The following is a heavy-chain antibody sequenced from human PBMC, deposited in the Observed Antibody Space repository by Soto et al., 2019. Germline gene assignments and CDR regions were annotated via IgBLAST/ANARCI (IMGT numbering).Heavy chain of an antibody. CDR2: IYPGDSDT. Sequence: PGESLKISCKGSGYSFSSYWIAWVRQMPGKGLEWMGIIYPGDSDTRYSPSFQGQVTISVDKAISTAYLQWSSLKASDTAMYYCARPYTSGWYKGAFDVWGQGTMVTVSS. V-gene: IGHV5-51*01. J-gene: IGHJ3*01. CDR3: ARPYTSGWYKGAFDV. CDR1: GYSFSSYW. D-gene: IGHD6-19*01.